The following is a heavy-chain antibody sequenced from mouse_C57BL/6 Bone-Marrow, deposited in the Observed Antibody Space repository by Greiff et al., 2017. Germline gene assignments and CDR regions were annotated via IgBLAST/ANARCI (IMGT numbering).Heavy chain of an antibody. Sequence: VQLQQSRAELVRPGTSVKVSCKASGYAFTNYLIEWVKQRPGQGLEWIGVINPGSGGTNYNEKFKGKATLTADKSSSTAYMQLSSLTSEDSAVYFCARSGVTTVAWYFDVWGTGTTVTVSS. J-gene: IGHJ1*03. V-gene: IGHV1-54*01. CDR2: INPGSGGT. D-gene: IGHD1-1*01. CDR3: ARSGVTTVAWYFDV. CDR1: GYAFTNYL.